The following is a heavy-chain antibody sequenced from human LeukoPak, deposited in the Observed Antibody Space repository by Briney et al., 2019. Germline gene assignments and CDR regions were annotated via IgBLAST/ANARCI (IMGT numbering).Heavy chain of an antibody. V-gene: IGHV4-61*02. CDR2: IYTSGST. J-gene: IGHJ3*02. CDR1: GGSISSGSYY. D-gene: IGHD2-15*01. CDR3: ARGGYCSGGSCSIDAFDI. Sequence: SETLSLTCTVSGGSISSGSYYWSWIRQPAGKGLEWIGRIYTSGSTNYNPSLKSRVTISVDTSKNQLSLKLSSVTAADTAVYYCARGGYCSGGSCSIDAFDIWGQGTMVTVSS.